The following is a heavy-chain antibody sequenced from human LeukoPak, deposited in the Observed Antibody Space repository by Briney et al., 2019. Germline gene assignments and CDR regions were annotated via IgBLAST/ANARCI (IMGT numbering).Heavy chain of an antibody. J-gene: IGHJ4*02. Sequence: ASVKVSCKASGYTFTGYYIHWVRQAPGQGLEWMGWVNPNSGGTNYAQKFQGWVTMTRDTSINTAYMELNRLNPDDPAVYYCATARCGGDCFPSFDYWGQGTLVTVSS. CDR3: ATARCGGDCFPSFDY. CDR1: GYTFTGYY. CDR2: VNPNSGGT. D-gene: IGHD2-21*02. V-gene: IGHV1-2*04.